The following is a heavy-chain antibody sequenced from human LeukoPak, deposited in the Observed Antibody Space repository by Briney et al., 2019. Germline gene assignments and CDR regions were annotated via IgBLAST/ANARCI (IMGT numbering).Heavy chain of an antibody. CDR1: GYTFTAYY. Sequence: ASVKVSCKASGYTFTAYYIHWVRQAPGQGLEWMGRINPKNGDTNYAQKFQGRVTMTRDTSISTAYMELSRLRSDDTAVYYCARDYSNYGDYMDVWGKGTTVTVSS. D-gene: IGHD4-11*01. V-gene: IGHV1-2*06. CDR2: INPKNGDT. CDR3: ARDYSNYGDYMDV. J-gene: IGHJ6*03.